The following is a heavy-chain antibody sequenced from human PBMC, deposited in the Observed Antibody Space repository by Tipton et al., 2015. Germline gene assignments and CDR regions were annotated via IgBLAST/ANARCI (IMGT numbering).Heavy chain of an antibody. V-gene: IGHV3-23*01. CDR1: GFTFSSCA. J-gene: IGHJ1*01. CDR2: ISGSGEST. CDR3: TGYFQH. Sequence: GSLRLSCTASGFTFSSCAMSWVRQAPGKGLEWVSVISGSGESTNYADSVKGRFTFSRDNSRNTLYLQMNSLRAEDTAVYYCTGYFQHWGQGTLVTVSS. D-gene: IGHD3-10*01.